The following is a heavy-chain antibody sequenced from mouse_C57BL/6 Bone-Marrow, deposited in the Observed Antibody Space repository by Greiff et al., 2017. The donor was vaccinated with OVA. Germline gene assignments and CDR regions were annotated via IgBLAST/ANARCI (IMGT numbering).Heavy chain of an antibody. Sequence: QVQLQQPGAELVKPGASVKLSCKASGYTFTSYWMHWVKQRPGRGLEWIGRIDPTSGGTKYNEKFKSKATLTVDKPSSTAYMQRSSLTSEDSAVYDCARIPDGWNWYFDVWGTGTTVTVSS. J-gene: IGHJ1*03. CDR3: ARIPDGWNWYFDV. CDR2: IDPTSGGT. V-gene: IGHV1-72*01. D-gene: IGHD1-2*01. CDR1: GYTFTSYW.